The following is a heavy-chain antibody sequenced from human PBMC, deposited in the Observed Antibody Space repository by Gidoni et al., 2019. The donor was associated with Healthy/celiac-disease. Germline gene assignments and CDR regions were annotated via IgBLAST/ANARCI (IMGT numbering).Heavy chain of an antibody. Sequence: QVQLVQSGAEVKKPGASVKVSCKVSGYTLTELSMHWVRQAPGKGLEWMGGFDPEDGETIYAQKFQGRVTMTEDTSTDTAYMELSSLRSEDTAVYYCATAWGYCSSTSCYRGGHGWFDPWGQGTLVTVSS. J-gene: IGHJ5*02. V-gene: IGHV1-24*01. CDR1: GYTLTELS. D-gene: IGHD2-2*02. CDR2: FDPEDGET. CDR3: ATAWGYCSSTSCYRGGHGWFDP.